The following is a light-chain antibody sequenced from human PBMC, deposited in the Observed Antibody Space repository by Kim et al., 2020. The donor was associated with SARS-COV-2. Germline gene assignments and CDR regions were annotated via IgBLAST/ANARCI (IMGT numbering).Light chain of an antibody. CDR3: HQYSTTTWT. V-gene: IGKV3-20*01. J-gene: IGKJ1*01. Sequence: NYLAWYQQRPGQAPRLLVYGSSNRATGIPDRFSGSGSGTDFTLTIRRLEPEDLAVYYCHQYSTTTWTFGQGTKVDIK. CDR2: GSS. CDR1: NY.